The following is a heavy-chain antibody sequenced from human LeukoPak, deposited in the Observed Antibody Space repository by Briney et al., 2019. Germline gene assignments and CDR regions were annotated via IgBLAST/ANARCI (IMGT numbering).Heavy chain of an antibody. V-gene: IGHV3-23*01. CDR1: GFTFGTSS. CDR3: AKRSGGPSPFDY. Sequence: GGSLRLSCAASGFTFGTSSMNWVRLAPGKGPKWVSAISGRDGNTYYADSVKGRFTISRDNSKNTLYLQMNSLRAEDTAVYFCAKRSGGPSPFDYWGQGTLVTVSS. CDR2: ISGRDGNT. J-gene: IGHJ4*02. D-gene: IGHD3-3*01.